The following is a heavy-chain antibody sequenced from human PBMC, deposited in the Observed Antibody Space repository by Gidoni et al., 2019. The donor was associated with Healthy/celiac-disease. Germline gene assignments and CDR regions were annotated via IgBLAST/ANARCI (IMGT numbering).Heavy chain of an antibody. Sequence: QLQLQESGPGLVKPSETLSLTCPVSGGSISSSSSYWGWIRQPPGKGLEWIGSIYYSGSTYYNPSLKSRVTISVDTSKNQFSLKLSSVTAADTAVYYCERWLQFLNAFDIWGQGTMVTVSS. D-gene: IGHD3-3*01. J-gene: IGHJ3*02. CDR1: GGSISSSSSY. V-gene: IGHV4-39*01. CDR3: ERWLQFLNAFDI. CDR2: IYYSGST.